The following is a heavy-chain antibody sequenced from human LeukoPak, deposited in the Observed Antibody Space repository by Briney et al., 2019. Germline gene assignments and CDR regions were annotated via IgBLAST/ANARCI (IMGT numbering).Heavy chain of an antibody. CDR3: AKLDYDYVWGSYRYTDKNWFDP. CDR2: ISGSGGST. J-gene: IGHJ5*02. CDR1: GFTFSSYA. Sequence: GGSLRLSCAASGFTFSSYAMSWVRQAPGKGLEWVSAISGSGGSTYYADSVKGRFTISRDSSKNTLYLQMNSLRAEDTAVYYCAKLDYDYVWGSYRYTDKNWFDPWGQGTLVTVSS. V-gene: IGHV3-23*01. D-gene: IGHD3-16*02.